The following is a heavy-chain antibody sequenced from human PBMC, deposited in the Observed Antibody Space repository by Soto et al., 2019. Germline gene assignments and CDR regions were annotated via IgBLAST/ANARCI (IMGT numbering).Heavy chain of an antibody. CDR2: TNPKSGNT. CDR3: ARTHGDPDP. V-gene: IGHV1-8*01. CDR1: GYTFTSYD. D-gene: IGHD4-17*01. J-gene: IGHJ5*02. Sequence: ASVKVSCKASGYTFTSYDINWVRQATGQGLEWMGWTNPKSGNTGYAQKFQGRVTMTRDSSISTAYMELNNLRSEDTAMYYCARTHGDPDPWGQGTLVTVSS.